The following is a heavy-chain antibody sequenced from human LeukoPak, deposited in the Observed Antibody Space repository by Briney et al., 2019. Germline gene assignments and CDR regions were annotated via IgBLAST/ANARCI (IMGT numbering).Heavy chain of an antibody. V-gene: IGHV3-48*02. CDR2: IGSGVDIK. D-gene: IGHD3/OR15-3a*01. J-gene: IGHJ4*02. CDR3: ARGRDWGLDY. CDR1: GPIRTSDG. Sequence: GGSLRLSCAVSGPIRTSDGFDWVRQAPGQGLEWVSFIGSGVDIKLYADYVKGRVTISRDEAKNSVYLQKDRLRDEDTALYYCARGRDWGLDYWGEGTLVTVSS.